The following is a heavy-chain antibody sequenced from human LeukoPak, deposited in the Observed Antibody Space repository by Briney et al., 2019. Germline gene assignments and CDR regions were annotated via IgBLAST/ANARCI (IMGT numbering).Heavy chain of an antibody. J-gene: IGHJ4*02. CDR1: GFTFSSYA. D-gene: IGHD6-19*01. Sequence: GGSLRLSCAASGFTFSSYAMSWVRQAPGKGLEWVSGISDSVGSTYYADSVKGRFTISRGNSKNTLYLQMNSLRAEDTAIYYCAKRPVAGSAIYFDYWGQGTLVTVSS. CDR3: AKRPVAGSAIYFDY. CDR2: ISDSVGST. V-gene: IGHV3-23*01.